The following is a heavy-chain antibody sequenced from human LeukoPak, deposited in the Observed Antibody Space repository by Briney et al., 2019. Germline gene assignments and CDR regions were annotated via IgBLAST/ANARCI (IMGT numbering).Heavy chain of an antibody. D-gene: IGHD3-10*01. CDR3: AKVDAYGSGNPIPQDAFDI. V-gene: IGHV3-30*02. Sequence: PGGSLRLSCAASGFIFSNYGMHWVRQAPGKGLEWVTFIWFDGSNKYYADSVKGRFSISRDNSKNTLYLQMNSLRVEDTAVYYCAKVDAYGSGNPIPQDAFDIWGQGTRVTVS. CDR2: IWFDGSNK. J-gene: IGHJ3*02. CDR1: GFIFSNYG.